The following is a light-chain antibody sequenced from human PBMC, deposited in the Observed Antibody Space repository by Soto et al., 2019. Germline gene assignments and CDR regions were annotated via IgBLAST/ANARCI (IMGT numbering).Light chain of an antibody. CDR2: GAS. V-gene: IGKV3-20*01. Sequence: EIVLTQSPGTLSLSPGETATLSCRASQSLNSDYLAWYQQIPGQAPRVLIYGASTRAAGIPDRFRGSVSGTDLTITITRLEPEDFAMHYCQPFGHSMYTSGQGTQLEIK. J-gene: IGKJ2*01. CDR1: QSLNSDY. CDR3: QPFGHSMYT.